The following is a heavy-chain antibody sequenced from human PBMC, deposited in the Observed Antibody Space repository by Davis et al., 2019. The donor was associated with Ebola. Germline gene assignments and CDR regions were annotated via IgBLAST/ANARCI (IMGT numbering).Heavy chain of an antibody. V-gene: IGHV1-3*01. CDR1: GYTFTSYA. Sequence: ASVKVSCKASGYTFTSYAMHWVRQAPGQRLEWMGWINAGNGNTKYSQKFQGRVTITRDTSASTAYMELSSLRSEDTAVYYCARDRPRYSSSYYETYYYYYGMDVWGQGTTVTVSS. CDR2: INAGNGNT. J-gene: IGHJ6*02. CDR3: ARDRPRYSSSYYETYYYYYGMDV. D-gene: IGHD6-13*01.